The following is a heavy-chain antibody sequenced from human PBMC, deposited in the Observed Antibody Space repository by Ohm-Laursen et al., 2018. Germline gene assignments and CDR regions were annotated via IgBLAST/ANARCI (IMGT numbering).Heavy chain of an antibody. CDR2: IYSSGTT. CDR1: GGAISDYY. J-gene: IGHJ5*02. Sequence: TLSLTWTVSGGAISDYYWSWIRQPAGQGLEWIGRIYSSGTTTYNPFLRRRLTMSMDTPKNQFSLNLTSVTAADTAVYYCARDGFDFWSGKDDYWFAPWGQGILVTVSS. CDR3: ARDGFDFWSGKDDYWFAP. V-gene: IGHV4-4*07. D-gene: IGHD3-3*01.